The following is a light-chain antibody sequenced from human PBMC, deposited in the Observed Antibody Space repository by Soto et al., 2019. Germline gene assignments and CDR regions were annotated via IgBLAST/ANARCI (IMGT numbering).Light chain of an antibody. CDR1: QSISSNY. Sequence: ETVLTQSPGTLSLSPGERAALSCRASQSISSNYVAWYQQKPGQAPRLLIYGASGRATGIPDRFSGSGSGTDFTLTINRLEPDDFAVYYCQQYGGSPLTFGGGTKVDIK. CDR2: GAS. V-gene: IGKV3-20*01. J-gene: IGKJ4*01. CDR3: QQYGGSPLT.